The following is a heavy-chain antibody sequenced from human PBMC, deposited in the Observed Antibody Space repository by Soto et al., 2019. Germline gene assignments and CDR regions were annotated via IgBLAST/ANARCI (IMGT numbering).Heavy chain of an antibody. CDR1: GGSISSSSYY. V-gene: IGHV4-39*01. CDR3: ARHDIVVVPAAIGRTGNDAFDI. Sequence: SETLSLTCTVSGGSISSSSYYWGWIRQPPGKGLEWIGSIYYSGSTYYNPSLKSRVTISEDTSKNQFSLKLSSVTAADTAVYYCARHDIVVVPAAIGRTGNDAFDIWGQGTMVTVSS. J-gene: IGHJ3*02. D-gene: IGHD2-2*02. CDR2: IYYSGST.